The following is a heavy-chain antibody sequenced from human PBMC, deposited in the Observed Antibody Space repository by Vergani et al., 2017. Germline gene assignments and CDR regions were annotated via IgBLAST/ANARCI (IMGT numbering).Heavy chain of an antibody. V-gene: IGHV3-23*01. D-gene: IGHD3-16*01. CDR3: AKHFRGWGIDY. CDR1: GFTFDNYV. Sequence: EVQLLESGGGLVQPGGSLRLSCKASGFTFDNYVINWVRQAPGKGLEWVSHISGGGGDTYYADSVKGRFTISRDFSKNTLYLQMNSLRTDDTATYYCAKHFRGWGIDYWGQGTQVIVSS. CDR2: ISGGGGDT. J-gene: IGHJ4*02.